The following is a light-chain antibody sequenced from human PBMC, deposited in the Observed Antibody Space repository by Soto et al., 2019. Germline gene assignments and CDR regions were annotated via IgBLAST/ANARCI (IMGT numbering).Light chain of an antibody. CDR1: QSVLYSSNNKNY. V-gene: IGKV4-1*01. Sequence: DIVMTQSPDSLAVSLGERATINCKSSQSVLYSSNNKNYLAWYQQKLGQPPKLLIYWASTREPGVPDRFSGSVSGTDFTRTISSLQAEDVAVYYCQQYYSTPLTFGGGTKVDIK. CDR3: QQYYSTPLT. J-gene: IGKJ4*01. CDR2: WAS.